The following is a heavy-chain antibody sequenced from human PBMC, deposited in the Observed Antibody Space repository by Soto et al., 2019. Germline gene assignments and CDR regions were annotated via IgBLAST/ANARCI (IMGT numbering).Heavy chain of an antibody. V-gene: IGHV1-18*01. CDR2: ISAYNGNT. CDR1: GYTFTSYG. J-gene: IGHJ4*02. D-gene: IGHD6-19*01. Sequence: ASVKVSCKASGYTFTSYGISWVRQAPGQGLEWMGWISAYNGNTNYAQKLQGRVTMTTDTSTSTAYMELRSLRSDDTAVYYCASAMGSSGWQPFEYWGQGTLVTVSS. CDR3: ASAMGSSGWQPFEY.